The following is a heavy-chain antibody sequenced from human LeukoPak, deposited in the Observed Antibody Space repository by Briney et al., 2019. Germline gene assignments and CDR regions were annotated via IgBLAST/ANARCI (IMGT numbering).Heavy chain of an antibody. V-gene: IGHV3-21*01. Sequence: GGSLRLSCAASGFTFSSYSMNWVRQAPGKGLEWVSSISSSISYIYYADSVKGRFTISRDNAKNSLYLQMNSLRAEDTAVYYCARDLLSNYYDSSGYYYGVDYWGQGTLVTVSS. D-gene: IGHD3-22*01. CDR1: GFTFSSYS. J-gene: IGHJ4*02. CDR2: ISSSISYI. CDR3: ARDLLSNYYDSSGYYYGVDY.